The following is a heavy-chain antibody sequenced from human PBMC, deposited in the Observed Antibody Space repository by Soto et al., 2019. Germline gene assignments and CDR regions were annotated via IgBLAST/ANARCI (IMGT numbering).Heavy chain of an antibody. CDR1: GYTFTSYA. Sequence: GASVKVSCKASGYTFTSYAMHWVRQAPGQRLEWMGWINAGNGNTKYSQKFQGRVTITRDTSASTAYMELSSLRSEDTAVYYCARNSGYDFPFDYWGQGTLVTVSS. D-gene: IGHD5-12*01. CDR3: ARNSGYDFPFDY. V-gene: IGHV1-3*01. J-gene: IGHJ4*02. CDR2: INAGNGNT.